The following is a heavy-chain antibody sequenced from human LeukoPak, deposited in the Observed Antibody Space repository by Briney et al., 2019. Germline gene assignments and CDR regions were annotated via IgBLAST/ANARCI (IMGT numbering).Heavy chain of an antibody. Sequence: SETLSLTCTVSGGSINSYYWSWIRQPPGKRLEWIGYIYYSGSTNYNPSLESRVTMSVDTSKNHFSLKLNSVTAADTAVYYCARATTMVAPIDYWGQGTLVTVSS. J-gene: IGHJ4*02. CDR1: GGSINSYY. CDR2: IYYSGST. D-gene: IGHD4-23*01. V-gene: IGHV4-59*01. CDR3: ARATTMVAPIDY.